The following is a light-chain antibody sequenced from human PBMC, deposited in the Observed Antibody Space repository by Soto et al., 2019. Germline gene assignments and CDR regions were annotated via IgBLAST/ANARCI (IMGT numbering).Light chain of an antibody. J-gene: IGLJ1*01. Sequence: QSALTQPPSASGSPGQSVTISCTGTSSDVGGYNYVSWYQQHPGKAPKLMIYEVSKRPSGVPDRFSGSKSGNTASLTVSGLQAEDEADYYCSSYTRSGSVFGTGTKVTVL. CDR1: SSDVGGYNY. CDR2: EVS. CDR3: SSYTRSGSV. V-gene: IGLV2-8*01.